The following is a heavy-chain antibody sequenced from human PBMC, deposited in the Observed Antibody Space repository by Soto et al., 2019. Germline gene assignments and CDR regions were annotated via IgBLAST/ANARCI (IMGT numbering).Heavy chain of an antibody. CDR1: GGSISSGGYY. CDR3: ARDNICSSTSCYTSYYYYGMDV. V-gene: IGHV4-31*03. Sequence: TLSLTCTVSGGSISSGGYYWSWIRQHPGKGLEWIGYIYYSGSTYYNPSLKSRVTISVDTSKNQFSLKLSSVTAADTAVYYCARDNICSSTSCYTSYYYYGMDVWGQGTTVTVSS. J-gene: IGHJ6*02. D-gene: IGHD2-2*02. CDR2: IYYSGST.